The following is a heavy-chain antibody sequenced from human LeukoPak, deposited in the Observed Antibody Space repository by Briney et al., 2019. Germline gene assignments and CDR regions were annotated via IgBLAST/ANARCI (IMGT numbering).Heavy chain of an antibody. CDR3: ARAYSSGWYEYFQH. V-gene: IGHV4-59*01. J-gene: IGHJ1*01. D-gene: IGHD6-19*01. CDR2: VYHRGST. CDR1: GGGDSITDYY. Sequence: SETLSLTCTMSGGGDSITDYYWSWIRQPPGKGLEWLGYVYHRGSTDYSPSLKSRLIISLDTSKSQFSLRLSSVTAADTAVYYCARAYSSGWYEYFQHWGQGTLVTVSS.